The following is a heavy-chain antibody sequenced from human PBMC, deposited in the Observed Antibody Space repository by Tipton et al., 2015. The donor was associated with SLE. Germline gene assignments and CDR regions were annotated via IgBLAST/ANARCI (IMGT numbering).Heavy chain of an antibody. D-gene: IGHD1-26*01. Sequence: TLSLTCTVSGGSISSHYWSWIRQPPGKGLEWIGYIYYSGSTNYNPSLKSRVTISVDTSKNQFSLKLSSVTAADTAVYYCARVSEMEWELPYYYGMDVWGQGTTVTVSS. CDR2: IYYSGST. J-gene: IGHJ6*02. V-gene: IGHV4-59*11. CDR3: ARVSEMEWELPYYYGMDV. CDR1: GGSISSHY.